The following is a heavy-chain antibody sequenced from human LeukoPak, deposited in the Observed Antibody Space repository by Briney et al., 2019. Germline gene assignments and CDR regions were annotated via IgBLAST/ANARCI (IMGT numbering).Heavy chain of an antibody. Sequence: SETLSLTCTVSGGSISSSSYYWGWIRQPPGKGLEWIGSIYYSGSTYYNPSLKSRVTISVDTSKNQFSLKLSSVTAADTAVYYCARHGAGSYGRGIYFDYWGQGTLVTVSS. V-gene: IGHV4-39*01. CDR2: IYYSGST. D-gene: IGHD5-18*01. J-gene: IGHJ4*02. CDR3: ARHGAGSYGRGIYFDY. CDR1: GGSISSSSYY.